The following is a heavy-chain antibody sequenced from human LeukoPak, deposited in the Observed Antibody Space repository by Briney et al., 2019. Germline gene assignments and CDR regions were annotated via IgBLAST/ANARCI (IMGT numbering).Heavy chain of an antibody. CDR2: INSDGYSI. V-gene: IGHV3-74*03. J-gene: IGHJ5*01. Sequence: HPGGSLRLSCAASGFTFSGYWMHWVAQAPGKGLVWFSRINSDGYSITYADSVKGRFTISRDNTKNTLYLQMNSLIAEDTAVYFCTRAGYSSGFDSWGQGTLVTVSS. D-gene: IGHD6-19*01. CDR3: TRAGYSSGFDS. CDR1: GFTFSGYW.